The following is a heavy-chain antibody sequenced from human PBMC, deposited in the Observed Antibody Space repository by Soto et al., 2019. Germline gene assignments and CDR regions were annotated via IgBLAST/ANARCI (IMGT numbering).Heavy chain of an antibody. CDR1: GGSISSYY. D-gene: IGHD2-15*01. V-gene: IGHV4-59*01. J-gene: IGHJ6*03. CDR2: IYYSGST. CDR3: ARVAVGGLYYYYYYMDV. Sequence: SETLSLTCTVSGGSISSYYWSWIRQPPGKGLEWIGYIYYSGSTNYNPSLKSRVTRSVDTAKNQFSLKLSSVTAADTAVYYWARVAVGGLYYYYYYMDVWGKGTTVTVSS.